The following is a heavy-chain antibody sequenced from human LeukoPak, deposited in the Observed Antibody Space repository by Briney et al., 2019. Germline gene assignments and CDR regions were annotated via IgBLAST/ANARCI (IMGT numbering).Heavy chain of an antibody. CDR3: ARGGGDGIYFFDY. CDR2: INHSGST. V-gene: IGHV4-34*01. CDR1: GVALTGDY. J-gene: IGHJ4*02. Sequence: PSETLSLTCAVSGVALTGDYWSWIRHPPGKGLGWSGDINHSGSTNYNPSLKSRVTISVDTSKNQYSLKLSSATAADTAGYYCARGGGDGIYFFDYWGQGTVVTVSS. D-gene: IGHD3-10*01.